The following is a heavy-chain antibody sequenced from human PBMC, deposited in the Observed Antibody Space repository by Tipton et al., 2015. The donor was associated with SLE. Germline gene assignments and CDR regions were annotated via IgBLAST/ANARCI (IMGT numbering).Heavy chain of an antibody. D-gene: IGHD6-19*01. J-gene: IGHJ4*02. CDR1: GGSISSGSYY. Sequence: TLSLTCTVSGGSISSGSYYWTWIRQPAGKGLEWIGRIYSGGSTKYNPSLKSRVTISVDTSKHQFSLKLSSVTAADTAVFYCARVTGHSSGWYGWVDYWGQGTLVTVSS. CDR3: ARVTGHSSGWYGWVDY. CDR2: IYSGGST. V-gene: IGHV4-61*02.